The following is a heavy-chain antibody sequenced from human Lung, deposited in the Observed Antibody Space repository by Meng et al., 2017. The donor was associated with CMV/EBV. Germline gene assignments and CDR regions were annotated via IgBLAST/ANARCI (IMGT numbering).Heavy chain of an antibody. V-gene: IGHV3-74*01. Sequence: GEXXKISCAASGFTLSRYWMHWVGQVPGKGLVWVSRINEDESLTHYADAVEGPFTISRDNAENTLFLQMNSLRAEDTAVYYCARDLAGRDDYWGPRTLVTVSS. CDR1: GFTLSRYW. J-gene: IGHJ4*02. CDR3: ARDLAGRDDY. CDR2: INEDESLT. D-gene: IGHD3-10*01.